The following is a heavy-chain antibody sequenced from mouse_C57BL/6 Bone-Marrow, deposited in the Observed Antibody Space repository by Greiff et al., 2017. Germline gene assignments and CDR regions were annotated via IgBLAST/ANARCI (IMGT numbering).Heavy chain of an antibody. CDR3: AKLEFDGSSGDWYFDV. V-gene: IGHV1-85*01. CDR2: IYPRDGST. J-gene: IGHJ1*03. D-gene: IGHD1-1*01. CDR1: GYTFTSYD. Sequence: VHLVESGPELVKPGASVKLSCKASGYTFTSYDINWVKQRPGQGLEWIGWIYPRDGSTKYNEKFKGKATLTVDTSTSTAYMEIHSLTSEDSAVYFCAKLEFDGSSGDWYFDVWGTGTTVTVSS.